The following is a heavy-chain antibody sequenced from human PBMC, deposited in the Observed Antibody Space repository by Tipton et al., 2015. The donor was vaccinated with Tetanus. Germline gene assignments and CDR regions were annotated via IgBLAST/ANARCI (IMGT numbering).Heavy chain of an antibody. CDR1: GGSISSGVYY. V-gene: IGHV4-39*01. D-gene: IGHD3-9*01. J-gene: IGHJ4*02. Sequence: TLSITCTVSGGSISSGVYYWGWLRQDPGKGLEWIGRISYSGNTAYNPSLKSRVAISVDTSKNQFSLKLTSVTAADTAVYYCARRGGDFLTGYYDSWGQGTPVIVSS. CDR3: ARRGGDFLTGYYDS. CDR2: ISYSGNT.